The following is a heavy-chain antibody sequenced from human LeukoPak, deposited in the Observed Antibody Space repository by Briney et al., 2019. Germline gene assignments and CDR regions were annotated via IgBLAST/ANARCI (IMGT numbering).Heavy chain of an antibody. CDR3: ARLGLGRFCSGGSCYASEADY. CDR1: GYSFTNYW. V-gene: IGHV5-51*01. D-gene: IGHD2-15*01. CDR2: IYPGDSDT. J-gene: IGHJ4*02. Sequence: GESLKISCKGPGYSFTNYWIGWVRQMPGRGLEWMGIIYPGDSDTRYSPSFQGQVTISADKSISTAYLQWGSLRASDTALYYCARLGLGRFCSGGSCYASEADYWGQGTLVTVSS.